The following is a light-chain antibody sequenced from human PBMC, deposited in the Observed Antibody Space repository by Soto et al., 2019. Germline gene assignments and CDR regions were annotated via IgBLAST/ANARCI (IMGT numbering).Light chain of an antibody. CDR1: SSNIGSNT. V-gene: IGLV1-44*01. CDR2: SNV. J-gene: IGLJ3*02. CDR3: AAWDGSLNGWV. Sequence: LTQAPSVSGTPGQRVTISCSGSSSNIGSNTVSWYQQVPGTAPKVLIYSNVQRPSGVPDRFSGSKSGTSASLAIGGLQSEDEADYYCAAWDGSLNGWVFGGGTKLTVL.